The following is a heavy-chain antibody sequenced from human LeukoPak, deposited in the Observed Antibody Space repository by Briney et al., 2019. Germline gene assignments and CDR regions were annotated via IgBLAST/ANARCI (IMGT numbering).Heavy chain of an antibody. J-gene: IGHJ6*03. CDR3: ARRLTWSSSRYMDV. CDR2: ISSSGSTI. Sequence: GGSLRLSCAASGFTFSDYYVSWIRQAPGKGLEWVSYISSSGSTIYYADSVKGRFTISRDNAKNSLYLQMNSLRAEDTAVYYCARRLTWSSSRYMDVWGKGTTVTVSS. D-gene: IGHD6-6*01. CDR1: GFTFSDYY. V-gene: IGHV3-11*01.